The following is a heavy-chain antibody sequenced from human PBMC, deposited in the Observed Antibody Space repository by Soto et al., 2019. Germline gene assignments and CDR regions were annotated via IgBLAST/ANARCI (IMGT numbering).Heavy chain of an antibody. Sequence: QDQLVQSGAEVQKPGSSVKVSCKASGGTFSSHTFSWVRQAPGQGLEWMGRIIPALGTATYAQKFQGRVTITADETATTVYMGLNSLRSEDTAVYYCARPDFGDYWYFDLWGRGTLVTVSS. V-gene: IGHV1-69*08. CDR1: GGTFSSHT. J-gene: IGHJ2*01. D-gene: IGHD4-17*01. CDR2: IIPALGTA. CDR3: ARPDFGDYWYFDL.